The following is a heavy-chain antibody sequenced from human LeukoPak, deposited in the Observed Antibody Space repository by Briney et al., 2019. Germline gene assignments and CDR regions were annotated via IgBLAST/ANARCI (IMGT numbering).Heavy chain of an antibody. J-gene: IGHJ4*02. V-gene: IGHV1-2*02. D-gene: IGHD3-16*02. CDR3: ARESSYDYVWGSYRSYFDY. CDR2: INPNSGGT. Sequence: ASAKVSCKASGYTFTGYYMHWVRQAPGQGLEWMGWINPNSGGTNYAQKFQGRVTMTRDTSISTAYMELSRLRSDDTAVYYCARESSYDYVWGSYRSYFDYWGQGTLVTVSS. CDR1: GYTFTGYY.